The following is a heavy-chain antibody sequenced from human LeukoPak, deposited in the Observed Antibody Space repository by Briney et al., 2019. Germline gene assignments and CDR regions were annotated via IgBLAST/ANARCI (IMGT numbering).Heavy chain of an antibody. J-gene: IGHJ5*02. CDR3: ARERGNWFDP. Sequence: GGSLRLSCAASGFTFSSYSMNWVRQAPGKGLEWVSYISSSSSYIYYADSVKGRFTISRDNAKNSLYLQMNSLRAEDTAVYYCARERGNWFDPWGQGTLVTVSS. CDR2: ISSSSSYI. CDR1: GFTFSSYS. V-gene: IGHV3-21*05.